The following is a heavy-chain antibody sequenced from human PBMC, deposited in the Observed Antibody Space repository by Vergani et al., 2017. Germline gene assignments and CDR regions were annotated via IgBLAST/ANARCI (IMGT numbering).Heavy chain of an antibody. CDR2: ISSSSSYI. D-gene: IGHD4-17*01. CDR1: GFTFSSYS. CDR3: ARDASRAVTTDFDY. V-gene: IGHV3-21*01. Sequence: EVQLLESGGGLVQPGGSLRLSCAASGFTFSSYSMNWVRQAPGKGLEWVSSISSSSSYIYYADSVKGRFTISRDNAKNSLYLQMNSLRAEDTAVYYCARDASRAVTTDFDYWGQGTLVTVSS. J-gene: IGHJ4*02.